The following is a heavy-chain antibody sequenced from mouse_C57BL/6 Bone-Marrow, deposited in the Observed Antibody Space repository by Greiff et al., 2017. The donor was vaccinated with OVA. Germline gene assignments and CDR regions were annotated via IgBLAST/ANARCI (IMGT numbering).Heavy chain of an antibody. CDR1: GYTFTSYW. V-gene: IGHV1-50*01. Sequence: VQLQQPGAELVKPGASVKLSCKASGYTFTSYWMQWVKQRPGQGLEWIGAIDPSDSYTNYNQKFTGKATLTVDTSSSTAYMQLNSLTSEDSAVYYCASAVFAYWGQGTLVTVSA. CDR2: IDPSDSYT. CDR3: ASAVFAY. J-gene: IGHJ3*01.